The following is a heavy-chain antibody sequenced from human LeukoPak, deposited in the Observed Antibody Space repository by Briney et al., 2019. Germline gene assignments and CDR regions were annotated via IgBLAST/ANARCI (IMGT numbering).Heavy chain of an antibody. J-gene: IGHJ4*02. Sequence: PSETLSLTCSVSGGSISSGGYYWNWIRQHPGKGLEWIGYIYHSGSTNYNPSLKSRVTISVDRSKNQFSLKLSSVTAADTAVYYCARYDSSGYFLFDYWGQGTLVTVSS. D-gene: IGHD3-22*01. V-gene: IGHV4-30-2*01. CDR1: GGSISSGGYY. CDR2: IYHSGST. CDR3: ARYDSSGYFLFDY.